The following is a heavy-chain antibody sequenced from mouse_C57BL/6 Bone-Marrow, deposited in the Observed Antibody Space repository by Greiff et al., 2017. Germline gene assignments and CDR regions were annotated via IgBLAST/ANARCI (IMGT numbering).Heavy chain of an antibody. Sequence: QVQLQQSGAELVKPGASVKLSCKASGYTFTEYTIHWVKQRSGQGLEWIGWFYPGSGSIKYNEKFKDKATLTADKSSSTVYMDLSRLTSVDSAIYFCARHEGLGLAHWYFDVWGTVTTVTVSS. J-gene: IGHJ1*03. CDR1: GYTFTEYT. V-gene: IGHV1-62-2*01. D-gene: IGHD4-1*01. CDR2: FYPGSGSI. CDR3: ARHEGLGLAHWYFDV.